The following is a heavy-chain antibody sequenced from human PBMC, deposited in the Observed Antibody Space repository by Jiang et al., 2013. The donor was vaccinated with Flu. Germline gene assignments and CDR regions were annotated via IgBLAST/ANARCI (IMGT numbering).Heavy chain of an antibody. CDR3: AKGRGYSYYFDY. V-gene: IGHV3-30*18. CDR2: ISYDGSNK. D-gene: IGHD5-18*01. Sequence: VQLLESGGGVVQPGRSLRLSCAASGFTFSSYGMHWVRQAPGKGLEWVAVISYDGSNKYYADSVKGRFTISRDNSKNTLYLQMNSLRAEDTAVYYCAKGRGYSYYFDYWGQGTLVTVSS. J-gene: IGHJ4*02. CDR1: GFTFSSYG.